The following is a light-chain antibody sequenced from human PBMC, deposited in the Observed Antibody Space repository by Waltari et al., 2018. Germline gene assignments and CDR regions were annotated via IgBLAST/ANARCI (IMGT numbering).Light chain of an antibody. CDR2: VNSDGSH. J-gene: IGLJ3*02. Sequence: QLALTQSPSASASLGASVKLTCTLNSGHSSNVVAWLQQQPEKGPRYLMKVNSDGSHSKGDDIPERVSGSGSGAERYLTISSLQSEDEADYYCQTGGHGTWVFGGGTKLTVL. V-gene: IGLV4-69*02. CDR1: SGHSSNV. CDR3: QTGGHGTWV.